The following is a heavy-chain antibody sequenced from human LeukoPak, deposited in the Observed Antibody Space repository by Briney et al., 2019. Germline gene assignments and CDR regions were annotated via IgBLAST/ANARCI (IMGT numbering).Heavy chain of an antibody. Sequence: PSETLSLTCTVSGGSISSGGYYWSWIRQHPGKGLEWIGYIYYSGSTYYNPSLKSRVTISVDTSKNQFSLKLSSVTAADTAVYYCAREGKGGYYDSSGYYFDDAFDIWGQGTMVTVSS. V-gene: IGHV4-31*03. J-gene: IGHJ3*02. CDR1: GGSISSGGYY. D-gene: IGHD3-22*01. CDR3: AREGKGGYYDSSGYYFDDAFDI. CDR2: IYYSGST.